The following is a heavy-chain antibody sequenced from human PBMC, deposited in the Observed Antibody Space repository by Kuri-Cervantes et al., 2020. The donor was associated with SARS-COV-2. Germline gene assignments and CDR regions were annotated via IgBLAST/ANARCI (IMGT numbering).Heavy chain of an antibody. CDR1: GGSFSGYY. D-gene: IGHD3-22*01. J-gene: IGHJ4*02. CDR3: ARGGSMIVVRRYFDY. Sequence: SQTLSLTCAVYGGSFSGYYWSWIRQPPGKGLEWIGEINHSGSTNYNPSLKSRVTISVDTSRNQFSLKLSSVTAADTAVYYCARGGSMIVVRRYFDYWGQGTLVTVSS. V-gene: IGHV4-34*01. CDR2: INHSGST.